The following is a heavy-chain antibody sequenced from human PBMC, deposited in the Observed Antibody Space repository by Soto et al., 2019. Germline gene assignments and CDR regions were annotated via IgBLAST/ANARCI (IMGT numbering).Heavy chain of an antibody. CDR3: AKGKGVTKSGVVCFDY. D-gene: IGHD3-3*01. CDR2: ISYDGKSQ. J-gene: IGHJ4*02. CDR1: GFMFDGYG. Sequence: SLRLSCAASGFMFDGYGMNRVRQAPGKGREWVATISYDGKSQFYVDSVKGRFTISRDNSQNTVFLVMNSLTIEDSAVYFCAKGKGVTKSGVVCFDYWGQGT. V-gene: IGHV3-30*18.